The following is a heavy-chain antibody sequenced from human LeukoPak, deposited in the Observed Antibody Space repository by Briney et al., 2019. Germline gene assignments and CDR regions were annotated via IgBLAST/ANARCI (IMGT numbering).Heavy chain of an antibody. CDR3: ARAPPIMVVVFGPDAFDI. CDR1: GFTFSTFW. Sequence: GGSLRLSCAASGFTFSTFWMSWVRQAPGKGLEWVANIKQDGSEKHYVDSVKGRFTISRDNAKNSLYLQMNSLRAEDTAVYYCARAPPIMVVVFGPDAFDIWGQGTMLTVSS. V-gene: IGHV3-7*01. CDR2: IKQDGSEK. J-gene: IGHJ3*02. D-gene: IGHD3-22*01.